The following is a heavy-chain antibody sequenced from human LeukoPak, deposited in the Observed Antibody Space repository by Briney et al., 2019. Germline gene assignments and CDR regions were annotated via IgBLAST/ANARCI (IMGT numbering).Heavy chain of an antibody. V-gene: IGHV3-23*01. Sequence: GGSLRVSCEASGFTFSSYAMNWVRQAPGKGLEGVSSISGSCGHTYSADSVKGPFTISRDNSKNPLNLQMNSLRAEDTAVYFCAKGSYYVNSGLGYFDYWGQGTLVTVSS. CDR1: GFTFSSYA. D-gene: IGHD3-22*01. CDR2: ISGSCGHT. CDR3: AKGSYYVNSGLGYFDY. J-gene: IGHJ4*02.